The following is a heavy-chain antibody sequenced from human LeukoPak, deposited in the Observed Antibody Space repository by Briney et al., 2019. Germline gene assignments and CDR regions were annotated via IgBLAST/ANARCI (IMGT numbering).Heavy chain of an antibody. Sequence: GGSLTLSCAASGFTFSNYAMSWVRQAPGKGLEWVSSLRDSGGSTYYADSVKGRFTISRDNSKNTLFVQMNSLRAEDTAIYYCAKDREVTVSSDCGDTSCLDAFHVWGQGTMVTVSS. V-gene: IGHV3-23*01. CDR2: LRDSGGST. CDR3: AKDREVTVSSDCGDTSCLDAFHV. CDR1: GFTFSNYA. D-gene: IGHD2-2*01. J-gene: IGHJ3*01.